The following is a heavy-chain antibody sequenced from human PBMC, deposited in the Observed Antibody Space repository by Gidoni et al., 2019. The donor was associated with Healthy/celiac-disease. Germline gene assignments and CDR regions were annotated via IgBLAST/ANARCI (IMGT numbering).Heavy chain of an antibody. CDR2: IYYSGST. CDR1: GGSISSSSYS. J-gene: IGHJ6*03. D-gene: IGHD6-13*01. V-gene: IGHV4-39*01. CDR3: ARHLESSSWYYYYYYYMDV. Sequence: QLQLQESGPGLVKPSETLSLTCTVPGGSISSSSYSWGWIRQPPGKGLEWIGSIYYSGSTYYNPSLKSRVTISVDTSKNQFSLKLSSVTAADTAVYYCARHLESSSWYYYYYYYMDVWGKGTTVAVSS.